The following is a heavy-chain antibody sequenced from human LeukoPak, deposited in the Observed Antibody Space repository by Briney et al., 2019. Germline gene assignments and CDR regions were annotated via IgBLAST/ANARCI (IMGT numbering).Heavy chain of an antibody. D-gene: IGHD4-23*01. CDR2: IYTSGST. V-gene: IGHV4-4*07. Sequence: SETLSLTCTVSDGSISGYYWSWIRQPAGKGLEWIGRIYTSGSTNYNPSLMSRVTMSVDTSKNHFSLKLSSVTAADTAVYYCARGPQDYGGHSDYNDGFDIWGQGTMVTVSS. CDR3: ARGPQDYGGHSDYNDGFDI. J-gene: IGHJ3*02. CDR1: DGSISGYY.